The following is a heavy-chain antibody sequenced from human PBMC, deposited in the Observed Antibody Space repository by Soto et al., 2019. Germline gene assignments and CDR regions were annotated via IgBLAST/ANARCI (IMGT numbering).Heavy chain of an antibody. CDR2: IYYSGST. CDR1: GAPISRGAYY. D-gene: IGHD7-27*01. J-gene: IGHJ5*02. Sequence: SETLSLTCSVSGAPISRGAYYWSWIRQHPGKGLEWIGNIYYSGSTYYNPSLKSRITISVDTSKNQFSLKLNSVTAADTAVYYCARGVLSNWGPENRFDPWGQGTLVTVSS. V-gene: IGHV4-31*03. CDR3: ARGVLSNWGPENRFDP.